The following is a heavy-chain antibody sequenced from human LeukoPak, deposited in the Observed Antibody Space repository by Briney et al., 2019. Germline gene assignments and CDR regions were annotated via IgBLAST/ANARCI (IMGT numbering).Heavy chain of an antibody. CDR3: ARASGSSGRKFDY. D-gene: IGHD6-19*01. V-gene: IGHV1-46*01. J-gene: IGHJ4*02. CDR1: GYTFTSYY. CDR2: VNPSGGST. Sequence: ASVKVSCKASGYTFTSYYMHWVRQAPGRGLEWIGIVNPSGGSTSYAQKFQGRVTMTRDTSTSTVYTELTSLRSEDTAVYYCARASGSSGRKFDYWGQGTLVTVSS.